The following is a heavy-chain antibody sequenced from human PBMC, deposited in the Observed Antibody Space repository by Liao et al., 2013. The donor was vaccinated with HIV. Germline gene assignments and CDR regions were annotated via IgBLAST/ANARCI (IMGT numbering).Heavy chain of an antibody. CDR1: GGPFRDYF. J-gene: IGHJ4*02. V-gene: IGHV4-34*02. Sequence: QVQLQQWGAGLLKPSETLSLTCAVYGGPFRDYFWTWIRQSPGKGLEWIGDIHHSGSTNYNPSLKSRVTISVDTSKNQFSLRLNSVTAADTAVYYCARGSNYYDHSGYPDYWGRGNPGHRLL. CDR2: IHHSGST. CDR3: ARGSNYYDHSGYPDY. D-gene: IGHD3-22*01.